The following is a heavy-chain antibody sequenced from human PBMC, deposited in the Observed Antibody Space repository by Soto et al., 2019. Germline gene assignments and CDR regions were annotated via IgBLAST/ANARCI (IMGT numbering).Heavy chain of an antibody. CDR1: GYSFTSYW. V-gene: IGHV5-51*01. CDR2: PYRRDSYT. Sequence: PGECLNISCKVSGYSFTSYWIGWVLQMPGKGLECLGMPYRRDSYTRYSPSFQGQVTISADKSISTAYLQWSSLKASDTAMYYCARHGVQSPLSAYYDFWSGYSSQTQYGMDVWGQGTPVTVSS. J-gene: IGHJ6*01. CDR3: ARHGVQSPLSAYYDFWSGYSSQTQYGMDV. D-gene: IGHD3-3*01.